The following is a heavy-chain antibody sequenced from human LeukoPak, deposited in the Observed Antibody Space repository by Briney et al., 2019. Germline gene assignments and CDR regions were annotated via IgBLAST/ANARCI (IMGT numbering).Heavy chain of an antibody. CDR1: GFTFSSYA. CDR2: ISGSGGST. D-gene: IGHD4-11*01. CDR3: AMALGLQTDY. J-gene: IGHJ4*02. V-gene: IGHV3-23*01. Sequence: GGSMRLSCAASGFTFSSYAMSWVRQAPGKGLEWVSAISGSGGSTYYANSVKGRFTISRDNSKNTLYLQMNSLRAEDTAVYYRAMALGLQTDYWGQGTLVTVSS.